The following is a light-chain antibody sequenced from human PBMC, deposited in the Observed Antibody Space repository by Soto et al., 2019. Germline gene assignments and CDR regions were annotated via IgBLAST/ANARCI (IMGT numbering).Light chain of an antibody. Sequence: DIVLTQSPCTLSLSQGERATLSCRASQSVPSNYLAWDQQKPGQAPRLLIYAAASRATGIPDRFSGSGSGLEFTLPISRREPEDFVVYFCHQYGSSPATFGQRTTVAI. J-gene: IGKJ1*01. V-gene: IGKV3-20*01. CDR2: AAA. CDR3: HQYGSSPAT. CDR1: QSVPSNY.